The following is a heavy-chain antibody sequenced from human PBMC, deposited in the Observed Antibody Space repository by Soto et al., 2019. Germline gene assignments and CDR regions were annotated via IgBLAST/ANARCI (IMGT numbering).Heavy chain of an antibody. CDR2: IYYSGST. D-gene: IGHD6-25*01. Sequence: SETLSLTCTVSGGSISSSSYYWGWIRQPPGKGLEWIGSIYYSGSTYYNPSLKSRVTISVDTSKNQFSLKLSSVTAADTAVYYCASVGYSSAYYYYYGMDVWGKGTTVTVSS. J-gene: IGHJ6*04. CDR1: GGSISSSSYY. V-gene: IGHV4-39*01. CDR3: ASVGYSSAYYYYYGMDV.